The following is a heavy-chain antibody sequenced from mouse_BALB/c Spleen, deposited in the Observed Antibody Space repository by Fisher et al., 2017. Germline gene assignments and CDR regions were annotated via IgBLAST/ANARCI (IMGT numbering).Heavy chain of an antibody. CDR3: ARGGMITSYWYFDV. D-gene: IGHD2-4*01. J-gene: IGHJ1*01. Sequence: KFKGKATLTVDKSSSTAYMELRSLTSEDSAVYYCARGGMITSYWYFDVWGAGTTVTVSS. V-gene: IGHV1-26*01.